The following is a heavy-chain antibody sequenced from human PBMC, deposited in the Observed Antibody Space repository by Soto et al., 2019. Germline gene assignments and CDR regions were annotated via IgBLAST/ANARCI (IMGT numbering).Heavy chain of an antibody. CDR2: IYSTGTT. D-gene: IGHD2-15*01. Sequence: QVQLQEWGPGLLKPSETLSLTCTVSGGPLTAQYWSWLRQPAGKGLEWIGRIYSTGTTNYNPSLRSRVTMSVDTSKNQFSLRLTSVTAADTAVYYCTRDVYSNRNNWFDPWGQGTLVSVSS. CDR1: GGPLTAQY. J-gene: IGHJ5*02. V-gene: IGHV4-4*07. CDR3: TRDVYSNRNNWFDP.